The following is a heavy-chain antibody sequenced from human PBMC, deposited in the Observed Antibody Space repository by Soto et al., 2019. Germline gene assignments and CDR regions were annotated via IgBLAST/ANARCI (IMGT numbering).Heavy chain of an antibody. CDR2: ISGSGDNT. CDR3: AKLPVVLALGFDY. CDR1: GFTFSNYV. Sequence: EVHLLDSGGGLVQPGGSLRLSCAASGFTFSNYVMSWVRQAPGKGLEWVSSISGSGDNTYYADSVKGRFTISRDNSKNPLFLQMNSLRAEDTAVYYCAKLPVVLALGFDYWGQGTLVTVSS. V-gene: IGHV3-23*01. D-gene: IGHD2-15*01. J-gene: IGHJ4*02.